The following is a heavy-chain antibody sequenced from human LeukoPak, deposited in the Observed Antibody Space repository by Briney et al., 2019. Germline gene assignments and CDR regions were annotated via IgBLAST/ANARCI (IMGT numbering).Heavy chain of an antibody. Sequence: PGGSLRLSCAASGFTVSNNYMRWVRQAPGKGLEWVSSIYSGGATKYAESVKGRFTISRDNSKNTLYLQMNSLRPEDTAVYYCARDRLITYYYDSSGYYPGYWGQGTLVTVSS. V-gene: IGHV3-53*01. CDR2: IYSGGAT. CDR3: ARDRLITYYYDSSGYYPGY. CDR1: GFTVSNNY. D-gene: IGHD3-22*01. J-gene: IGHJ4*02.